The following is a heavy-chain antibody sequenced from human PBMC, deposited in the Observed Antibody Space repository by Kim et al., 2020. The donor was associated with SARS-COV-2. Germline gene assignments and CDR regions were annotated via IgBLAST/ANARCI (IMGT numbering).Heavy chain of an antibody. CDR3: AKDIRAVFGGETFGP. D-gene: IGHD3-3*01. CDR1: GFTFSRCG. Sequence: GGALRLSCTASGFTFSRCGMHWVRQAPGKGLEWVTVISNDGTRTIYADSVKGRFTISRDDSKNTLFLQMNSLRVEDTAIYYCAKDIRAVFGGETFGPWG. CDR2: ISNDGTRT. J-gene: IGHJ5*02. V-gene: IGHV3-30*18.